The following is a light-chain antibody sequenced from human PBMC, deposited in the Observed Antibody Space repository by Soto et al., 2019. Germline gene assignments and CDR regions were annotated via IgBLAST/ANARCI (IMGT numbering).Light chain of an antibody. V-gene: IGKV1-5*01. Sequence: DILMTQSPSTVSASVGDRVTISCRASQSVNTWLAWYQQKPGKAPKMLIYDVSTLESGVPSRFSGSGYGTEFTLTISGLQPDDFATYYCQQYHTYSWTFGQGT. CDR3: QQYHTYSWT. CDR2: DVS. CDR1: QSVNTW. J-gene: IGKJ1*01.